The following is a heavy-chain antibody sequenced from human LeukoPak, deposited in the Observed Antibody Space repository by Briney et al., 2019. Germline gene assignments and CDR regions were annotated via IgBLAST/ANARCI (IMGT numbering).Heavy chain of an antibody. Sequence: ASVKVSCKVSGYTLTELSMHWVRQAPGKGLEWMGGFDPEDGETIYAQKFQGRVTITEDTSTDTAYMELSSLRSEDTAVYYCATVTPYRITIFGVVREWLDPWGQGTLVTVSS. CDR1: GYTLTELS. J-gene: IGHJ5*02. CDR2: FDPEDGET. CDR3: ATVTPYRITIFGVVREWLDP. D-gene: IGHD3-3*01. V-gene: IGHV1-24*01.